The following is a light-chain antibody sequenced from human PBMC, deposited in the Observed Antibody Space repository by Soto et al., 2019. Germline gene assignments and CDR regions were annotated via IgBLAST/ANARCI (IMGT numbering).Light chain of an antibody. V-gene: IGKV1-8*01. CDR3: QQYYSYPIT. CDR2: AAS. CDR1: QGISSY. Sequence: IRMTQSPSSLSASTGDRVTITCRASQGISSYLAWYQQKPGKAPKLLIYAASTLQSGVPSRFSGSGSGTDFTLTISCLQSEDFATYYCQQYYSYPITFGPGTKVDIK. J-gene: IGKJ3*01.